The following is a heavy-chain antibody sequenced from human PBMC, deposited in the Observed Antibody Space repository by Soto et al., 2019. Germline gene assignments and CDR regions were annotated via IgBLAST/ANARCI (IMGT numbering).Heavy chain of an antibody. D-gene: IGHD2-2*01. J-gene: IGHJ4*02. CDR3: ARDRGSSISCQDT. Sequence: QVQLVESGGGVVQPGRSLRLSCAASGFTFSSYGMHWVRQAPGKGLEWVAVIWYDGSNTYHADSVQGRFTSSRDNSTNTLFLQMNSLRVEDTAVYYFARDRGSSISCQDTWGQGTLVSVSS. V-gene: IGHV3-33*01. CDR1: GFTFSSYG. CDR2: IWYDGSNT.